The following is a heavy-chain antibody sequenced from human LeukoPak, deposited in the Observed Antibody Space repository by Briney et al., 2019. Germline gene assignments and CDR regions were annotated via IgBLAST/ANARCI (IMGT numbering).Heavy chain of an antibody. V-gene: IGHV3-23*01. CDR2: IRTSGDNT. D-gene: IGHD6-19*01. J-gene: IGHJ5*02. CDR1: GFTFNSYG. Sequence: GGSLRLSCAASGFTFNSYGMNWVRQAPGKGLEWVSTIRTSGDNTYYADSVKGRFTISRDNSKNTLYLQMISLRAEDTALYYCAKCVTGWPNWFDPWGQGTLVTVSS. CDR3: AKCVTGWPNWFDP.